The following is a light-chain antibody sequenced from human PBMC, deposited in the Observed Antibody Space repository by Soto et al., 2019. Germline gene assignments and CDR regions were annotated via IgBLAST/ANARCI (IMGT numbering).Light chain of an antibody. Sequence: QSVLAQPPSASGTPGQRVTISCSGSNSNIGRNIVNWYQQLPGTAPKLLLYNNNQRPSGVPDRFSGSKSGTSASLAIRGPQSEDEADYYCAAWDDRLNSYVFGTGTKVTVL. CDR3: AAWDDRLNSYV. J-gene: IGLJ1*01. V-gene: IGLV1-44*01. CDR1: NSNIGRNI. CDR2: NNN.